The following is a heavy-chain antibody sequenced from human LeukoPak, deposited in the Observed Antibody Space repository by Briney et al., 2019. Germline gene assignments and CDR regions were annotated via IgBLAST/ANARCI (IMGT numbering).Heavy chain of an antibody. V-gene: IGHV4-59*01. CDR1: GGSISSYY. D-gene: IGHD3-9*01. CDR3: ARVGTYYDILTGYSPKGAFDY. CDR2: IYYSGST. J-gene: IGHJ4*02. Sequence: SETLSLTCTVSGGSISSYYWSWIRQPPGKVLEWIGYIYYSGSTNYNPSLKSRVTISVDTSKNQFSLKLSSVTAADTAVYYCARVGTYYDILTGYSPKGAFDYWGQGTLVTVSS.